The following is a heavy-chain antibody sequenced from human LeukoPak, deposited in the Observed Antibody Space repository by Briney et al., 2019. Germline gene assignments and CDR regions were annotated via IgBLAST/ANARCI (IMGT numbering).Heavy chain of an antibody. CDR2: ISSSGSTI. Sequence: PGGSLRLSCAASGFTFSSYEMNWVRQAPGKGLEWVSYISSSGSTIYYADSVKGRFTTSRDNAKNSLYLQMNSLRAEDTAVYYCARDLIGYDYWGQGTLVTVSS. D-gene: IGHD1-1*01. J-gene: IGHJ4*02. CDR1: GFTFSSYE. V-gene: IGHV3-48*03. CDR3: ARDLIGYDY.